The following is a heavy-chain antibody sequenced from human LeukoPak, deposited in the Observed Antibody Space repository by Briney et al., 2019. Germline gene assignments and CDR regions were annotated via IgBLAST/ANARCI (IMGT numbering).Heavy chain of an antibody. J-gene: IGHJ4*02. V-gene: IGHV1-2*02. D-gene: IGHD3-22*01. Sequence: ASVKVSCKASGYTFTSYAMNWVRQAPGQGLEWMGWINTNNGGTNYAQKFQGRVTMTRDTSISTAYMELSRLRSDDTAVYYCTRDERYDSSGYPFDYWGQGTLVTVSS. CDR2: INTNNGGT. CDR1: GYTFTSYA. CDR3: TRDERYDSSGYPFDY.